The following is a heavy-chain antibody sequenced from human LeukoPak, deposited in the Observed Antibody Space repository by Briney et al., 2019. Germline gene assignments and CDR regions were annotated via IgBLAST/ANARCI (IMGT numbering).Heavy chain of an antibody. J-gene: IGHJ6*02. D-gene: IGHD5-18*01. Sequence: GGSLRLSCAASGFTFSSYWMSWVRQAPGKGLEWVANIKQDGSEKYYVDSVKGRFTISRDNAKNSLYLQMNSLRAEDTAVYYCARLEATGYSYGANANYYYYYGMDVWGQGTTVTVSS. CDR2: IKQDGSEK. V-gene: IGHV3-7*03. CDR1: GFTFSSYW. CDR3: ARLEATGYSYGANANYYYYYGMDV.